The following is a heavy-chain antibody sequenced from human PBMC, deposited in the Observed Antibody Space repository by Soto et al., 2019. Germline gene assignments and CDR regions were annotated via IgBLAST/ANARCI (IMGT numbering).Heavy chain of an antibody. Sequence: ASETLSLTCTVSGGSISSYYWSWIRQPPGKGLEWIGYIYYSGSTYYNPSLKSRVTISVDTSKNQFSLKLSSVTAADTAVYYCARDRITMVRGVITYYGMDVWGQGTTVTVSS. CDR3: ARDRITMVRGVITYYGMDV. J-gene: IGHJ6*02. V-gene: IGHV4-59*12. D-gene: IGHD3-10*01. CDR1: GGSISSYY. CDR2: IYYSGST.